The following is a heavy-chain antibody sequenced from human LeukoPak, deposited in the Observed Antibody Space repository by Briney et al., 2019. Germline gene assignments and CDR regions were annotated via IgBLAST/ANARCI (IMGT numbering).Heavy chain of an antibody. D-gene: IGHD2-15*01. J-gene: IGHJ6*03. CDR1: GYTFTGYY. CDR2: INPNSGGT. V-gene: IGHV1-2*02. CDR3: ARGLATGIFYYYYMDV. Sequence: ASVKVSCKASGYTFTGYYMHWVRQAPGQGLEWMGWINPNSGGTNYAQKFQGRVTMTRDTSISTAYMELSSLRSEDTAVYYCARGLATGIFYYYYMDVWGKGTTVTVSS.